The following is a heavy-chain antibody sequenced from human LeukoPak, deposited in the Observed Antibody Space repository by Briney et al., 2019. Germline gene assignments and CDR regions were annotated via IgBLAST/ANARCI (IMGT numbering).Heavy chain of an antibody. Sequence: GRSLRLSCAASGFTFSSHGMHWVRQAPGKGLEWVAVISYDGSNKYYADSVKGRFTISRDNSKNTLYLQMNSLRAEDTAVYYCAKDLTTTGTTPFDYWGQGTLVTVSS. CDR2: ISYDGSNK. V-gene: IGHV3-30*18. J-gene: IGHJ4*02. CDR1: GFTFSSHG. D-gene: IGHD1-1*01. CDR3: AKDLTTTGTTPFDY.